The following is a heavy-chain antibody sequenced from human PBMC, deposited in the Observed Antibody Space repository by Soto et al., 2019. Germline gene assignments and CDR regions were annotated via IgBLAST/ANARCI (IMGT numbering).Heavy chain of an antibody. CDR3: AKVVYGSGSYYSDF. V-gene: IGHV3-11*01. D-gene: IGHD3-10*01. CDR1: GFIVSDSY. J-gene: IGHJ4*02. Sequence: QVLLVESGGDLVKPGGSLRLSCAASGFIVSDSYMSWIRQAPGKGLEWVSYMSTSGNKIFYSDSVRGRFTISRDNAKNSLYLQMNSLRAEDTALYYCAKVVYGSGSYYSDFWGQGTLVTVSS. CDR2: MSTSGNKI.